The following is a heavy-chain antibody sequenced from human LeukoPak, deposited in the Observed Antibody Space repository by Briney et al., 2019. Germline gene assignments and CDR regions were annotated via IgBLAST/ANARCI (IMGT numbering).Heavy chain of an antibody. J-gene: IGHJ6*03. CDR3: ARSPAGANYYLDV. CDR2: IEKGGSEK. D-gene: IGHD1-14*01. V-gene: IGHV3-7*01. CDR1: GFTFTNYW. Sequence: PGGSLRLSCAASGFTFTNYWMTWVRQAPGKGLEWVASIEKGGSEKNYVDSVKGRFTISRDNAKNSLYLQMNSLRAEDTAVYYCARSPAGANYYLDVWGKGTTVTISS.